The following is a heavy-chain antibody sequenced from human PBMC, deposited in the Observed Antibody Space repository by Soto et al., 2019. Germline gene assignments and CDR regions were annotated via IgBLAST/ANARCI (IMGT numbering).Heavy chain of an antibody. CDR1: GKSVADHG. J-gene: IGHJ5*02. CDR2: IDPSASYT. Sequence: RASGKSVADHGSSCINKKTGKGLEWMGRIDPSASYTNYSPSFQGHVTISADHSISTSFLQWSSLQASDTAMYYCARQSTNTEPTRFDPRGQEPLVRVS. CDR3: ARQSTNTEPTRFDP. D-gene: IGHD2-8*01. V-gene: IGHV5-10-1*01.